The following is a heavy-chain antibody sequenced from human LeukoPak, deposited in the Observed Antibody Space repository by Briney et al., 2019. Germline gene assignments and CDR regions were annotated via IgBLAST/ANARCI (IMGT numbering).Heavy chain of an antibody. D-gene: IGHD3-10*01. J-gene: IGHJ4*02. Sequence: GGSLALSCAASDSSFRSHDMSWVRQTLEKGLEWVSSIAGDGASFYADSVRGRFTISRDKSQNILYLQMNSLRADDTAIYYCAKGPNFGSWRAVDYWGQGSLVTVSS. V-gene: IGHV3-23*01. CDR1: DSSFRSHD. CDR2: IAGDGAS. CDR3: AKGPNFGSWRAVDY.